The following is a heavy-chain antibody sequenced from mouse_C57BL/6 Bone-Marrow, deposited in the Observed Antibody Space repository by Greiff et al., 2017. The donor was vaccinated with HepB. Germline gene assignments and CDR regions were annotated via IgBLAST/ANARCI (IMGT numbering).Heavy chain of an antibody. CDR2: ISNGGGST. Sequence: DVMLVESGGGLVQPGGSLKLSCAASGFTFSDYYMYWVRQTPEKRLEWVAYISNGGGSTYYPDTVKGRFTISRDNAKNTLYLQMSRLKSEDTAMYYCARLDYEAYWGQGTLVTVSA. D-gene: IGHD2-4*01. CDR3: ARLDYEAY. J-gene: IGHJ3*01. V-gene: IGHV5-12*01. CDR1: GFTFSDYY.